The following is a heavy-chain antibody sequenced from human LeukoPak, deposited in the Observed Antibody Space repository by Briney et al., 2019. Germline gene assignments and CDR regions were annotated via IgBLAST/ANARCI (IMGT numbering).Heavy chain of an antibody. CDR2: IFSGGST. CDR1: GFTVSSNY. D-gene: IGHD2-2*01. Sequence: GGSLRLSCAASGFTVSSNYMSWVRQAPGKGLEWVSVIFSGGSTYYADSVKGRFTISRDNSKNTLYLQMNSLRAEDTAVYYCARAKGYCSSTSCYDYGTWFDPWGQGTLVTVSS. J-gene: IGHJ5*02. CDR3: ARAKGYCSSTSCYDYGTWFDP. V-gene: IGHV3-53*01.